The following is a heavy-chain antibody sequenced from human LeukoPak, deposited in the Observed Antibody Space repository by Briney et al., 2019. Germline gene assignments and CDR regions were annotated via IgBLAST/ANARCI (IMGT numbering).Heavy chain of an antibody. J-gene: IGHJ4*02. CDR2: VHLDGRT. Sequence: SETLSLTCGVSGGSVINTNWWTWVRQPPGKGLEWIGEVHLDGRTNYNPSLESRLTMSVDVSENQVSLKLTSVTAADAAVYYCAREGGFYRPLDYSGQGTLVTVSS. CDR1: GGSVINTNW. D-gene: IGHD3-3*01. V-gene: IGHV4-4*02. CDR3: AREGGFYRPLDY.